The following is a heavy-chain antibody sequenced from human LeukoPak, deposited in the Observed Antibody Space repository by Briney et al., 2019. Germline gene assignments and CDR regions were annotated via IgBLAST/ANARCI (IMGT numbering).Heavy chain of an antibody. Sequence: SGGSLRLSCAASGFTFSSYGMHWVRQAPGKGLEWVAFIRYDGSNKYYADSVKGRFTISRDNSKNTLYLQMNSLRAEDTAVYYCAKEDYGSGPYYYYYMDVWGKGTTVTISS. J-gene: IGHJ6*03. V-gene: IGHV3-30*02. CDR1: GFTFSSYG. CDR2: IRYDGSNK. CDR3: AKEDYGSGPYYYYYMDV. D-gene: IGHD3-10*01.